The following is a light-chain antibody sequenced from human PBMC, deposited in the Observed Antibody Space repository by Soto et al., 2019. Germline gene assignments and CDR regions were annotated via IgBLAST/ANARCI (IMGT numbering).Light chain of an antibody. CDR3: QQYETFSGT. Sequence: DIHMGQSRSTLSASVGDTVTVPCLASQSVSGWLAWYQQKPGEDPKLLIYDASALPRGVPSRFSGSGSGTKFTLTIASLQPDDFATYYCQQYETFSGTVGPGTTVDIK. CDR1: QSVSGW. J-gene: IGKJ1*01. CDR2: DAS. V-gene: IGKV1-5*01.